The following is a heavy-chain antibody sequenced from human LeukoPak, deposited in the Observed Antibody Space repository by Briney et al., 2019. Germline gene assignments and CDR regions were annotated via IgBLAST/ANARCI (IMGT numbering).Heavy chain of an antibody. J-gene: IGHJ4*02. V-gene: IGHV3-23*01. Sequence: PGGSLRLSCAASGFTFSSYGMSWVRQAPGKGLEWVSVISGSGGSTYYADSVKGRFTISRDNSKNTLYLQMNSLRAEDTAVYYCARDHYGVQFYYWGQGTLVAVSS. CDR2: ISGSGGST. CDR1: GFTFSSYG. CDR3: ARDHYGVQFYY. D-gene: IGHD4-17*01.